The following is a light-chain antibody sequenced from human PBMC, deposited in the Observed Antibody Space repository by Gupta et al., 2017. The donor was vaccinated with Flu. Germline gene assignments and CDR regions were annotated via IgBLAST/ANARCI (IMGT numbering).Light chain of an antibody. J-gene: IGLJ2*01. CDR3: CSYAGSYTFVV. V-gene: IGLV2-11*01. CDR2: DVS. Sequence: VSWYQQHPGKAPKLMIYDVSKRPSGVPDRFSGSKSGNTASLTISGLQAEDEADYYCCSYAGSYTFVVFGGGTKLTVL.